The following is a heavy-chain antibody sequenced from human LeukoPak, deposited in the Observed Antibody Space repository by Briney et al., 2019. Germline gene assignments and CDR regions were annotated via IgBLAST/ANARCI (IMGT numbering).Heavy chain of an antibody. J-gene: IGHJ6*03. Sequence: SETLSLTCTVSGGSIGRFHWSWIRQPPGKGLEWIGYIYYSGSTNYNPSLKSRVTISVDTSKNQFSLKLSSVTAADTAVYYCAKSGDTPFGYYYYYMDVWGKGTTVTVSS. V-gene: IGHV4-59*01. CDR1: GGSIGRFH. CDR3: AKSGDTPFGYYYYYMDV. CDR2: IYYSGST. D-gene: IGHD2-21*01.